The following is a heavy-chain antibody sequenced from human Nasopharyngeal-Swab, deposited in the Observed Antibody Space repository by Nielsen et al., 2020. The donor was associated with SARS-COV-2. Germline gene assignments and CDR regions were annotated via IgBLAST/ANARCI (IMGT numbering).Heavy chain of an antibody. D-gene: IGHD6-6*01. V-gene: IGHV3-7*01. CDR3: ARIGYSSSSTDY. CDR1: GFTFTNYW. CDR2: INQDESVK. J-gene: IGHJ4*02. Sequence: GESLKISCAASGFTFTNYWMSWFRQAPGKGLEWVANINQDESVKYYVDSVKGRFTVSRDNAEDSLYLQMNSLRIEDTAVYFCARIGYSSSSTDYWGQGTLVTVSS.